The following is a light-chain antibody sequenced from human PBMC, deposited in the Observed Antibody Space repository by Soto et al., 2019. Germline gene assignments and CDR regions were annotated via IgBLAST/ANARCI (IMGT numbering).Light chain of an antibody. Sequence: EIVLTQSPGTLSLSPGERATLSCRASQSVSSSYLAWYHQKPGQAPRLLIYGASSRATGIPDRFSGSGSGKDFTLTISRLEPEDFAVYYCHQYDSSPLTFGGGTKVEIK. CDR2: GAS. CDR3: HQYDSSPLT. CDR1: QSVSSSY. V-gene: IGKV3-20*01. J-gene: IGKJ4*01.